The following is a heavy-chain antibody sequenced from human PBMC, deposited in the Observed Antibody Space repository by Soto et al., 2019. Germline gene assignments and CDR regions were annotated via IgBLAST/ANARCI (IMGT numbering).Heavy chain of an antibody. D-gene: IGHD6-19*01. Sequence: GGSLRLSCAASGFTFDDYAMHWVRQAPGKGLEWVSGISWNSGSIGYADSVKGRFTISRDNAKNSLYLQMNSLRAEDTALYYCAKGPSYSSGWYGIDYWGQGTLVTVSS. CDR1: GFTFDDYA. V-gene: IGHV3-9*01. J-gene: IGHJ4*02. CDR2: ISWNSGSI. CDR3: AKGPSYSSGWYGIDY.